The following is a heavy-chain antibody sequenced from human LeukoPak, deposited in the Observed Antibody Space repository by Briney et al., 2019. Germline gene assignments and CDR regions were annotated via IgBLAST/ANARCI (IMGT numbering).Heavy chain of an antibody. Sequence: GGSLRLTCAASGFTVSSTYMSWVRQAPGKGLEWVSVIYSGGSTYYADSVKGRFTISRDNSKNTLYLQMNSLRAEDTAVYYCARDRLYSSSSEDYWGQGTLVTVSS. D-gene: IGHD6-6*01. CDR3: ARDRLYSSSSEDY. CDR1: GFTVSSTY. V-gene: IGHV3-53*01. J-gene: IGHJ4*02. CDR2: IYSGGST.